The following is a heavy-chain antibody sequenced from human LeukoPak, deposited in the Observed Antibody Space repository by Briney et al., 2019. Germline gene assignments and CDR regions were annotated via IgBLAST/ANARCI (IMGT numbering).Heavy chain of an antibody. J-gene: IGHJ4*02. CDR3: ARYKPWGYSCGYDY. D-gene: IGHD5-18*01. V-gene: IGHV3-13*01. CDR2: IGTAGDT. CDR1: GFTFSSYD. Sequence: PGGSLRLSCAASGFTFSSYDMHWVRQATGKGLEWVSAIGTAGDTYYPGSVKGRFTISRENAKNSLYLQMNSLRAGDTAVYYCARYKPWGYSCGYDYWGQGTLVTVSS.